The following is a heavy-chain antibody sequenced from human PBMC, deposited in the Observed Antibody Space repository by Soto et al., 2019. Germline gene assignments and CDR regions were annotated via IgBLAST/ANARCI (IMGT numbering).Heavy chain of an antibody. CDR1: GYSFTSYW. CDR3: ATGNTAFFDY. CDR2: IDPSDSYT. Sequence: ESLKISCKGSGYSFTSYWISWVRQMPGKGLEWMGRIDPSDSYTNYSPSFQGHVTISADKSISTAYLQWSSLKASDTAMYYCATGNTAFFDYWGQGTLVTVSS. D-gene: IGHD2-2*02. J-gene: IGHJ4*02. V-gene: IGHV5-10-1*01.